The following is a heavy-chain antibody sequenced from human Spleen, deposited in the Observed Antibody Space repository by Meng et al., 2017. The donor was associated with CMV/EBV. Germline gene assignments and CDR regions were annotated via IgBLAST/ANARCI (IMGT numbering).Heavy chain of an antibody. V-gene: IGHV1-18*01. CDR3: ARGRGRFGELLWYYFDY. CDR1: YTFTSYG. J-gene: IGHJ4*02. CDR2: ISAYNGNT. Sequence: YTFTSYGISWVRQAPGQGLEWMGWISAYNGNTNYAQKLQGRVTMTTDTSTSTAYMELRSLRSDDTAVYYCARGRGRFGELLWYYFDYWGQGTLVTVSS. D-gene: IGHD3-10*01.